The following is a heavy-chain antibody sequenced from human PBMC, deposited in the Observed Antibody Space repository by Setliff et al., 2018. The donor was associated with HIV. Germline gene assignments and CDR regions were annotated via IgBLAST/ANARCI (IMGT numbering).Heavy chain of an antibody. Sequence: PSETLSLTCTVSGGSISTYFWSWVRQTPGKGLEWIGSVYNSGITYYNPSVKSRVTISVDTFNNQFSLRLSSVTAADTAIYYCAREDGSNSHDTFEIWGQGILVTVSS. V-gene: IGHV4-59*12. CDR2: VYNSGIT. J-gene: IGHJ3*02. D-gene: IGHD1-1*01. CDR3: AREDGSNSHDTFEI. CDR1: GGSISTYF.